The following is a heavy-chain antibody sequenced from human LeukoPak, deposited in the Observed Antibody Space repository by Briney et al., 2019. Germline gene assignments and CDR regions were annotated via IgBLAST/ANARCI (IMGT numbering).Heavy chain of an antibody. V-gene: IGHV3-21*01. D-gene: IGHD5-18*01. J-gene: IGHJ4*02. CDR2: ISSSSSYI. CDR3: ARKLRGYSYGPFDY. Sequence: GGSLRLSCAASGFTFSSCEVNWVRQAPGKGLEWVSSISSSSSYIYYADSVKGRFTISRDNAKNSLYLQMNSLRAEDTAVYYCARKLRGYSYGPFDYWGQGTLVTVSS. CDR1: GFTFSSCE.